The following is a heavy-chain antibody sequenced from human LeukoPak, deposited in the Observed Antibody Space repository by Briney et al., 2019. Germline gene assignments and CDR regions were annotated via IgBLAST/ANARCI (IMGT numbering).Heavy chain of an antibody. J-gene: IGHJ6*03. CDR1: GFTFSNYA. V-gene: IGHV3-23*01. CDR2: ISGSGGST. CDR3: AKGLTGSYYYYYYMDV. Sequence: GGSLRLSCAASGFTFSNYAMSWVRQAPGKGLEWVSVISGSGGSTYYADSVKGRFTISRDNSKNTLYLQMNSLRAEDTAVYYCAKGLTGSYYYYYYMDVWGKGTTVTVSS. D-gene: IGHD1-14*01.